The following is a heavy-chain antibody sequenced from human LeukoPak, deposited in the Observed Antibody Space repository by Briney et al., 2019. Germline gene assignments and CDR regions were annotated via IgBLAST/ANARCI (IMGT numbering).Heavy chain of an antibody. CDR1: GGSFSGYY. J-gene: IGHJ4*02. Sequence: ETLSLTCAVYGGSFSGYYWSWVRQAPGKGLEWVSAISGSGGSTYYADSVKGRFTISRDNSKNTLYLQMNSLRAEDTAVYYCAKDRSDYYDSSGYYSNRYFDYWGQGTLVTVSS. D-gene: IGHD3-22*01. V-gene: IGHV3-23*01. CDR2: ISGSGGST. CDR3: AKDRSDYYDSSGYYSNRYFDY.